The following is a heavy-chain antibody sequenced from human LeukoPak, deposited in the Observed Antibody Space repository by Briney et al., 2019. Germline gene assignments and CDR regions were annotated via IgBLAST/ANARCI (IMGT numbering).Heavy chain of an antibody. Sequence: GGSLRLSCAASGFAFSTYVMKWVRQAPGKGREWVSYISSSGSNIYYADSVKGRSTTSRDNDKNSLYLQMNSLRAEHTAVYYCARVGAYAAVNCWGQGTLVTVSS. CDR1: GFAFSTYV. J-gene: IGHJ4*02. V-gene: IGHV3-48*03. CDR2: ISSSGSNI. CDR3: ARVGAYAAVNC. D-gene: IGHD3-16*01.